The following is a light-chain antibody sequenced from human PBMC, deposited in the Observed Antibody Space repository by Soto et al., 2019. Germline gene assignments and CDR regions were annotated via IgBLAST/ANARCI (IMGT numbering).Light chain of an antibody. CDR3: QQYGSTPKT. CDR2: GTS. J-gene: IGKJ2*01. Sequence: EIVLTQSPGTLSLSPGERATLSCRASQSVRSSYLAWFQQKPGQAPRLLIDGTSSRATGIPDRFSGSESGTAFTLTISRLEPEDFAVYYCQQYGSTPKTFGQGTKLEIK. V-gene: IGKV3-20*01. CDR1: QSVRSSY.